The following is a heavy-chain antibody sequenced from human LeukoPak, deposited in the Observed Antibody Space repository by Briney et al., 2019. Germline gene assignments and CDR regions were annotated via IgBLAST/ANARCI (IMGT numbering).Heavy chain of an antibody. Sequence: SETLSLTCTVSGGSNSSNYWSWIRQSPGKGLEWIGYIHYSGSTSYNPSLKSRVTISVDTSKNQFSLKLSSVTAADTAVYYCARVKGSGYYYVFDYWGQGTLVTVSS. J-gene: IGHJ4*02. CDR1: GGSNSSNY. CDR2: IHYSGST. CDR3: ARVKGSGYYYVFDY. D-gene: IGHD3-22*01. V-gene: IGHV4-59*01.